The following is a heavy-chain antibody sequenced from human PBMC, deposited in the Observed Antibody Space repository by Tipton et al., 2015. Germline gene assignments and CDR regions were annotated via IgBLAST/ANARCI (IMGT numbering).Heavy chain of an antibody. D-gene: IGHD2-21*02. CDR1: GGSISNYY. CDR2: IFYSGSA. CDR3: ASPSLPHDRGDYYFQS. Sequence: TLSLTCTVSGGSISNYYWSWIRQPPGKGLEWIGYIFYSGSATYNPSLKSRVTISVDTSKNQFSLKVSSVTAADTAVYYCASPSLPHDRGDYYFQSWGQGSLVTVSS. V-gene: IGHV4-59*08. J-gene: IGHJ4*02.